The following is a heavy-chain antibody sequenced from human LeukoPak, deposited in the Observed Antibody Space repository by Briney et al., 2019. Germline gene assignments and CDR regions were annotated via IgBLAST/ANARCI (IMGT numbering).Heavy chain of an antibody. J-gene: IGHJ4*02. CDR3: AKGIASRPVFDY. Sequence: GGSLRLSCAASGFTFSSYEMNWVRQAPGKGLEWVSYISSSGSTIYYADSVKGRFTISRDNAKNSLYLQMNSLRAEDTAVYYCAKGIASRPVFDYWGQGTLVTVSS. D-gene: IGHD6-6*01. V-gene: IGHV3-48*03. CDR2: ISSSGSTI. CDR1: GFTFSSYE.